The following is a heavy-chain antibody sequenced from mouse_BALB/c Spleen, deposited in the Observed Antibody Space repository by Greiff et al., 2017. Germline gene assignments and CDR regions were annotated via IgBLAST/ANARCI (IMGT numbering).Heavy chain of an antibody. CDR2: IWAGGST. CDR3: ARDMGYYFDY. CDR1: GFSLTSYG. D-gene: IGHD1-1*02. J-gene: IGHJ2*01. V-gene: IGHV2-9*02. Sequence: VQVVESGPGLVAPSQSLSITCTVSGFSLTSYGVHWVRQPPGKGLEWLGVIWAGGSTNYNSALMSRLSISKDNSKSQVFLKMNSLQTDDTAMYYCARDMGYYFDYWGQGTTLTVSS.